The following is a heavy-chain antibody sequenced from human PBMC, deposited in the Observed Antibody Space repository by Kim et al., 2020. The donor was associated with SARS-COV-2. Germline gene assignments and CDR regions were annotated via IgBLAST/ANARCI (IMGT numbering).Heavy chain of an antibody. CDR1: GYTFTSYG. D-gene: IGHD2-15*01. V-gene: IGHV1-18*01. CDR2: ISAYNGNT. J-gene: IGHJ4*02. CDR3: ARGRVFERTPRYCSGGSCTDLDY. Sequence: ASVKVSCKASGYTFTSYGISWVRQAPGQGLEWMGWISAYNGNTNYAQKLQGRVTMTTDTSTSTAYMELRSLRSDDTAVYYCARGRVFERTPRYCSGGSCTDLDYWGQGTLVTVSS.